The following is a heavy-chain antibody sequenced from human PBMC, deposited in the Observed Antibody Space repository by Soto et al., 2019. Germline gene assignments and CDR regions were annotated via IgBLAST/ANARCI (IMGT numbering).Heavy chain of an antibody. CDR2: IKEDGSEK. CDR1: GFIFKNYF. V-gene: IGHV3-7*03. J-gene: IGHJ3*02. D-gene: IGHD2-8*02. CDR3: AKERFCPGGGCHVGQAFDI. Sequence: PGGSLRLSCAASGFIFKNYFMTWVRQAPGKALQWVAGIKEDGSEKYYADSMKDRVIISRDNSKNSLYLQVDSLGAEDTAVYYCAKERFCPGGGCHVGQAFDIWGQGTMVTVSS.